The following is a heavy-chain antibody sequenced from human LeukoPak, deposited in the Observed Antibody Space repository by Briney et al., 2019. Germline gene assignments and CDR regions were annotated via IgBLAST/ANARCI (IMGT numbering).Heavy chain of an antibody. J-gene: IGHJ1*01. V-gene: IGHV3-21*01. CDR3: ARDARFLEWLSSAEYFQH. CDR2: ISSSSSYI. D-gene: IGHD3-3*01. CDR1: GFTFSSYS. Sequence: GGSLRLSCAASGFTFSSYSMNWVRQAPGKGLEWVSSISSSSSYIYYADSVKGRFTISRDNAKNSLYLQMNSLRAEDAAVYYCARDARFLEWLSSAEYFQHWGQGTLVTVSS.